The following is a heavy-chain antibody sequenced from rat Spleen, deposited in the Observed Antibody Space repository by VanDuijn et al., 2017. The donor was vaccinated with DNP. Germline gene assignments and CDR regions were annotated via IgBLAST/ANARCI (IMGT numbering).Heavy chain of an antibody. CDR1: GFTFSKYG. J-gene: IGHJ2*01. CDR2: ISTGGGNS. V-gene: IGHV5S13*01. Sequence: EVQLVESGGGPVQPGRSLKLSCAASGFTFSKYGMAWVRQAPTQGLEWVASISTGGGNSYYRDSVKGRFTLSRDNAKSILYLQMESLRSEDTATYYCAKDAFDYWGQGVMVTVSS. CDR3: AKDAFDY.